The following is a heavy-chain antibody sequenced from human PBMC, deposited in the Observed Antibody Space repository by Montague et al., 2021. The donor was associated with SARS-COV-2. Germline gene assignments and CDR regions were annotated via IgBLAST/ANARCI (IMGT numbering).Heavy chain of an antibody. CDR3: AADAKFSVATIPGS. J-gene: IGHJ5*02. D-gene: IGHD5-12*01. V-gene: IGHV3-23*01. Sequence: SLRLSCAATGFTSRTYAMTWVRQAPEKGLEWVSSISGTGGSTYYADSVKGRFSISRDKSKNTLYLQMNSLRAEDTAIYYGAADAKFSVATIPGSWGQGTLVTVSS. CDR1: GFTSRTYA. CDR2: ISGTGGST.